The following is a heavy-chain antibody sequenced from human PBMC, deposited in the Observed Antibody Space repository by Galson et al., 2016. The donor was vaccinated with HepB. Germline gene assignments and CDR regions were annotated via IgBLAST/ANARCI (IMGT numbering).Heavy chain of an antibody. CDR3: ARDFDGSFPNLDF. J-gene: IGHJ4*02. V-gene: IGHV3-48*02. CDR1: GFTFSSYS. D-gene: IGHD5-24*01. Sequence: SLRLSCAASGFTFSSYSMIWVHQTPGKGLEWVSYIGSSGPVYYADSLQGRFTISRDNAKKLLYLQMNSLRDEDTAVYYCARDFDGSFPNLDFWGQGTLVTVSS. CDR2: IGSSGPV.